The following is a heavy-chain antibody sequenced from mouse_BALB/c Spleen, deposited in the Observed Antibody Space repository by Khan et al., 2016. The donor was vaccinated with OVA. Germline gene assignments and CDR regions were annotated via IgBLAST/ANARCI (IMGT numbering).Heavy chain of an antibody. V-gene: IGHV2-6-1*01. D-gene: IGHD2-10*01. CDR2: IWSDGST. J-gene: IGHJ4*01. Sequence: QVQLKESGPGLAAPSQSLSITCTISGFSLTNYGVHWVRQHPGKGLEWLVVIWSDGSTPYNYALKSRLTITKDNSQSHVFLRVNSLQTDDTAIYFCARQPYYHYNIMDFWGQGTSVTVSS. CDR3: ARQPYYHYNIMDF. CDR1: GFSLTNYG.